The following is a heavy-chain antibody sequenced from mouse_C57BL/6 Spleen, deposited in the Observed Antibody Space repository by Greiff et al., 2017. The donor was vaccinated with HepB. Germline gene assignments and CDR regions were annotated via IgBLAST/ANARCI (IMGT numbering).Heavy chain of an antibody. J-gene: IGHJ3*01. CDR1: GYTFTSHW. CDR2: IFPGSGST. V-gene: IGHV1-56*01. D-gene: IGHD1-1*01. Sequence: QVQLQQSGPELVRPGASVKISCKAPGYTFTSHWMQWVRQRPGQGLEWIGEIFPGSGSTYYNEKFKGKATLTVDTSSSTAYMQLSSLTSEDSAVYFCARDYGSSYGAWFAYWGQGTLVTVSA. CDR3: ARDYGSSYGAWFAY.